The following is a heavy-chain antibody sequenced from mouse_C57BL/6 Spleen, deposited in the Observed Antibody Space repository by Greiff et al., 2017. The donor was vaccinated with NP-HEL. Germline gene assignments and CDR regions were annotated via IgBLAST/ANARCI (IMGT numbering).Heavy chain of an antibody. CDR1: GFTFTDYY. Sequence: DVMLVESGGGLVQPGGSLSLSCAASGFTFTDYYMSWVRQPPGKALEWLGFIRNKANGYTTEYSASVKGRFTISRDNSQSILYLQMNALRAEDSATYYCARYRSSQGYYFDYWGQGTTLTVSS. CDR3: ARYRSSQGYYFDY. CDR2: IRNKANGYTT. J-gene: IGHJ2*01. D-gene: IGHD1-1*01. V-gene: IGHV7-3*01.